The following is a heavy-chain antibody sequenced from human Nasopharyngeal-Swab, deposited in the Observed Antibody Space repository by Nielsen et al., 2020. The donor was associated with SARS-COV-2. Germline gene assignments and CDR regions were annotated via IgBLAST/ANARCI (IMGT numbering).Heavy chain of an antibody. V-gene: IGHV3-11*06. CDR1: GFTFSDYY. Sequence: GESLKISCAAPGFTFSDYYMSWIRQAPGKGLEWVSYISSSSDTNYADSVKGRFIISRDNAKNSLYLQMNSLRAEDTAVYYCARYSSGWNFDYWGQGILVTVSS. CDR2: ISSSSDT. CDR3: ARYSSGWNFDY. D-gene: IGHD6-19*01. J-gene: IGHJ4*02.